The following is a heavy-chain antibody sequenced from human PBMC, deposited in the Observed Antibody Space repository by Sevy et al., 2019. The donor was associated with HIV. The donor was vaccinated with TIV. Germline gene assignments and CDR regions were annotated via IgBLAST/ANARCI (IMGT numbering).Heavy chain of an antibody. V-gene: IGHV4-59*01. Sequence: SETLSLTCTVSGDSISGYYWSWIRQSPGKGLQWIGYIYYNGRTNYDPSLKSRVTISADTSKNHFSLKLSSVTAADTAIYYCARAAADYYYAMDVWGQGTTVTVSS. CDR3: ARAAADYYYAMDV. CDR1: GDSISGYY. CDR2: IYYNGRT. J-gene: IGHJ6*02.